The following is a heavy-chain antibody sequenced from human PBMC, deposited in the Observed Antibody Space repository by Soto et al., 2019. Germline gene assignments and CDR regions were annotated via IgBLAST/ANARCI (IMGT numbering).Heavy chain of an antibody. CDR1: GFTVSSNY. J-gene: IGHJ3*02. CDR3: ARVVVATIQVSLDAFDI. CDR2: IYSGGST. V-gene: IGHV3-53*01. D-gene: IGHD5-12*01. Sequence: GSLRLSCAASGFTVSSNYMSWVRQAPGKGLEWVSVIYSGGSTYYADSVKGRFTISRDNSKNTLYLQMNSLRAEDTAVYYCARVVVATIQVSLDAFDIWGQGTMVTVSS.